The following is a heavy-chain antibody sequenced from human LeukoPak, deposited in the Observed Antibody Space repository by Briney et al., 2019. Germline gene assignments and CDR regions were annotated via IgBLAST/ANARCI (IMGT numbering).Heavy chain of an antibody. CDR3: ARYSLIGNNDFDI. V-gene: IGHV4-4*07. Sequence: SETLSLTCTVSGGSISSYYWNWIRQPAGKGLEWIGRIYTSGSTNYNPSLKSRVTMSVDTSKNQFSLKLNSVTAADTAVYYCARYSLIGNNDFDIWGQGTMVTISS. CDR2: IYTSGST. J-gene: IGHJ3*02. CDR1: GGSISSYY. D-gene: IGHD1-20*01.